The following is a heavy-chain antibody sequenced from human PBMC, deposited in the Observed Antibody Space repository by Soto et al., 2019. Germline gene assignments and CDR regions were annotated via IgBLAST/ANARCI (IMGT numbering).Heavy chain of an antibody. CDR3: ANPIPKTGTTFGF. J-gene: IGHJ4*02. CDR2: ISSSSGST. V-gene: IGHV3-23*01. D-gene: IGHD1-1*01. Sequence: GGSLRLSCAASGFTFSSYSMNWVRQAPGKGLEWVSAISSSSGSTYYADSMKGRFTISRDNSKDTLYLQINSLRAEDTAVYYCANPIPKTGTTFGFWGQGTLVTVSS. CDR1: GFTFSSYS.